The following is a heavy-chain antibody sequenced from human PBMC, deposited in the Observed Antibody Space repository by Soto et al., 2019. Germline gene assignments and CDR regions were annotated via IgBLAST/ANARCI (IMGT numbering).Heavy chain of an antibody. Sequence: EVQMVEYGGGLVKPGGSLKLYCAASGFTFSNYGMNWVRQAPGKGLEWVSSISSSSSNIYYGDSVQGRFTISRDNAKSSLYLHMNSLRAEDTAMYYCARELDGTSQIDNWGQGTLVTVSP. CDR2: ISSSSSNI. D-gene: IGHD2-2*01. CDR1: GFTFSNYG. V-gene: IGHV3-21*02. J-gene: IGHJ4*02. CDR3: ARELDGTSQIDN.